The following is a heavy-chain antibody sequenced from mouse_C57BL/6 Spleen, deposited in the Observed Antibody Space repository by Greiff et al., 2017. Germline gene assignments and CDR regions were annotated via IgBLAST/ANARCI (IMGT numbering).Heavy chain of an antibody. V-gene: IGHV6-3*01. CDR3: TGGGWDGFFAD. D-gene: IGHD4-1*01. CDR1: GFTFSNYW. Sequence: EVQLVESGGGLVQPGGSMKLSCVASGFTFSNYWMNWVRQSPEKGLEWVAQIRLKSDNYATHYAESVKGRFTISRDDSKSSVYLQMNNLRAEDTGIYYCTGGGWDGFFADWGQGTLVTVSA. CDR2: IRLKSDNYAT. J-gene: IGHJ3*01.